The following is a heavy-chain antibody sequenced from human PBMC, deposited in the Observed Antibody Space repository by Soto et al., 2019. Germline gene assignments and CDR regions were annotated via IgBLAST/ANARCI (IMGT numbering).Heavy chain of an antibody. CDR2: VSRSGDNT. J-gene: IGHJ5*01. V-gene: IGHV3-23*01. CDR1: GCTFSSYA. Sequence: GSLRLSCAASGCTFSSYAMSWVRQAPGEGLEWVSAVSRSGDNTYHADSVKGRFTISRDNSKNTLYLQMNSLRVEDTAVYYCSNDFAHYDIFIGYPTFVSWGQGTLVTVSS. CDR3: SNDFAHYDIFIGYPTFVS. D-gene: IGHD3-9*01.